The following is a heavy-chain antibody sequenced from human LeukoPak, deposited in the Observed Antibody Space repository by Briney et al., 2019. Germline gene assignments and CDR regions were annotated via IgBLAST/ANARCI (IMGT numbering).Heavy chain of an antibody. V-gene: IGHV4-38-2*01. J-gene: IGHJ3*02. CDR1: GYSISSGYY. Sequence: PSETLSLTCAVSGYSISSGYYWGWIRQPPGKGLEWIGSIYHSGSTYYNPSLKSRATISVDTSKNQFSLKLSSVTAADTAVYYCARDSSSSYSDALDIWGQGTMVTVSS. CDR2: IYHSGST. D-gene: IGHD6-13*01. CDR3: ARDSSSSYSDALDI.